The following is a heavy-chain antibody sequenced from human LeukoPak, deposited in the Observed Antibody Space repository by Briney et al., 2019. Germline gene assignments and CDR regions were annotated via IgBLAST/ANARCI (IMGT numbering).Heavy chain of an antibody. D-gene: IGHD1-26*01. CDR2: ISGSADST. V-gene: IGHV3-23*01. CDR1: GFTFRTYG. J-gene: IGHJ4*02. Sequence: GGSLRLSCAASGFTFRTYGMSWVRQAPGKGLEWVSAISGSADSTYYADSVKGRFTISRDNSKNTLYLQMNNLRAEDTAVYYCAKAGSIRFDYWGQGTLVTVSS. CDR3: AKAGSIRFDY.